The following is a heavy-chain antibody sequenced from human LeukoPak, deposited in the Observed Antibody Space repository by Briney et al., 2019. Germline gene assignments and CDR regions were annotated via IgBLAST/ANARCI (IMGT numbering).Heavy chain of an antibody. V-gene: IGHV1-18*01. CDR3: ARDKPYYYDSSGYSGDY. J-gene: IGHJ4*02. CDR1: GYTFTRYS. CDR2: ISAYNGNT. Sequence: ASVKVSCKASGYTFTRYSISWVRQAPGQGLEWMGWISAYNGNTNYAQKLQGRVTMITDTSTSTAYMELRSLRSDETAVYYCARDKPYYYDSSGYSGDYWGQGALVTVSS. D-gene: IGHD3-22*01.